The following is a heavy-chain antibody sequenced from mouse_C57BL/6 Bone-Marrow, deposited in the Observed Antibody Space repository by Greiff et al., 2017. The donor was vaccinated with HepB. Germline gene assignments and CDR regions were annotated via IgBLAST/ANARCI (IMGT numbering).Heavy chain of an antibody. Sequence: EVQGVESGEGLVKPGGSLKLSCAASGFTFSSYAMSWVRQTPEKRLEWVAYISSGGDYIYYADTVKGRFTISRDNARNTLYLQMSSLKSEDTAMYYCTRADYGSTHWYFDVWGTGTTVTVSS. CDR3: TRADYGSTHWYFDV. J-gene: IGHJ1*03. V-gene: IGHV5-9-1*02. D-gene: IGHD1-1*01. CDR2: ISSGGDYI. CDR1: GFTFSSYA.